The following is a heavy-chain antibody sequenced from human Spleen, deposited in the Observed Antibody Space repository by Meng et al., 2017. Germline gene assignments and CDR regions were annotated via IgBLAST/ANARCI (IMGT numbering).Heavy chain of an antibody. CDR3: VKDQTGDVTNWFDP. J-gene: IGHJ5*02. V-gene: IGHV3-9*01. D-gene: IGHD5-24*01. CDR1: GFAFDDYA. Sequence: GGSLRLSCAASGFAFDDYAMHWVRQAPGKGLEWVSGIKWRGGIVGYAESVRGRFIISRDDAKNSVYLQMNSLKAEDTAVYYCVKDQTGDVTNWFDPWGQGTPVTVSS. CDR2: IKWRGGIV.